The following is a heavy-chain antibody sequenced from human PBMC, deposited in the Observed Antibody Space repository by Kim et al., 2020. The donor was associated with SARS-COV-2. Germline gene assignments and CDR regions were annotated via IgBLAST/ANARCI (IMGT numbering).Heavy chain of an antibody. J-gene: IGHJ3*02. CDR1: GGSISSSNW. CDR2: IYHSGST. V-gene: IGHV4-4*02. Sequence: SETLSLTCAVSGGSISSSNWWSWVRQPPGKGLEWIGEIYHSGSTNYNPSLKSRVTISVDKSKNQFSLKLSSVTAPDTAVYYCATQKGYYYDSSGYRNAFDIWGQGTMVTVSS. CDR3: ATQKGYYYDSSGYRNAFDI. D-gene: IGHD3-22*01.